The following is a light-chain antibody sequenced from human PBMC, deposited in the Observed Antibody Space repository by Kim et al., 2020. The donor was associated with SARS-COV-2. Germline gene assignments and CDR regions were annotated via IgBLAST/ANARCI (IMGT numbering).Light chain of an antibody. Sequence: LSPGESATLSCRTSLPFTTFLGSYQQKPGQAPRLLIYDTSIRATDLPARFSGSGSGTDFTLTISSIEPEDFATNYCQQRNNWPLTFGGGTKVDIK. CDR3: QQRNNWPLT. J-gene: IGKJ4*01. V-gene: IGKV3-11*01. CDR1: LPFTTF. CDR2: DTS.